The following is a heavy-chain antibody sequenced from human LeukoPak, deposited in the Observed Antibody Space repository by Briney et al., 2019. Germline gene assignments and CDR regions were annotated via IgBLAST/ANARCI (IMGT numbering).Heavy chain of an antibody. Sequence: ASVKVSCKASGYTFTGYYMHWVRQAPGQGLEWMGRINPNSGGTNYAQKFQGRVTMTRDTSISTVYMELSSLRSEDTAVYYCARDSTVTTFRGCVDPWGQGTLVTVSS. V-gene: IGHV1-2*06. J-gene: IGHJ5*02. D-gene: IGHD4-17*01. CDR1: GYTFTGYY. CDR2: INPNSGGT. CDR3: ARDSTVTTFRGCVDP.